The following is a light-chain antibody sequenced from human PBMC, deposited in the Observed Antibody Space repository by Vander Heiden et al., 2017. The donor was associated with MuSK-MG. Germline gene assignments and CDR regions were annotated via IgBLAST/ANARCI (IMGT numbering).Light chain of an antibody. CDR3: QQRSDRREMDA. CDR2: DAS. Sequence: EFFLTPSAATLSLSPGERATLSCRASQSVSSYLAWYKQKPGHAPRLLIYDASNRATGIEARCSGRGYGTDFTLTISRRETVGLAEYYCQQRSDRREMDAVGQGTKMEIK. J-gene: IGKJ2*01. V-gene: IGKV3-11*01. CDR1: QSVSSY.